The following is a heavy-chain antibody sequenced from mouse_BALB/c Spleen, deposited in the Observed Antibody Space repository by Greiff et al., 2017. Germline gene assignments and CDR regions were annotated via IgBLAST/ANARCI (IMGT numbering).Heavy chain of an antibody. Sequence: EVKLEESGPGLVKPSQSLSLTCTVTGYSITSDYAWNWIRQFPGNKLGWRSYISYSGSTSYNPSLKSRISITRDTSNNQFFLQLNSVTTEDTATYYCASVITTVVAEDYYAMDYWGQGTSVTVSS. J-gene: IGHJ4*01. CDR2: ISYSGST. V-gene: IGHV3-2*02. D-gene: IGHD1-1*01. CDR1: GYSITSDYA. CDR3: ASVITTVVAEDYYAMDY.